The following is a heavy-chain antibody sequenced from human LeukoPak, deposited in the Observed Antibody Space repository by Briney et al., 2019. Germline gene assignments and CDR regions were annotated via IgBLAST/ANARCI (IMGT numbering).Heavy chain of an antibody. CDR1: EFTFVRYA. CDR2: ISSSSFKI. V-gene: IGHV3-48*04. D-gene: IGHD6-13*01. Sequence: QPGGSLRLSCAASEFTFVRYAMNWVRQAPGKGLEWVSHISSSSFKIGYADSVKGRFTISRDNSKNSLYLQMDSLRVEDTAVYYCVRDPSYGSSWYYYMDVWGKGTTVTVSS. CDR3: VRDPSYGSSWYYYMDV. J-gene: IGHJ6*03.